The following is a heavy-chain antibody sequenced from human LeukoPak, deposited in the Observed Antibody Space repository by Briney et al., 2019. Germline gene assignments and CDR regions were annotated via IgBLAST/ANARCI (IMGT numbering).Heavy chain of an antibody. CDR2: IYYSGST. CDR1: GGSISSGDYY. CDR3: ARLPDTRYCSSTSCYTAAVTAFDI. D-gene: IGHD2-2*02. Sequence: SQTLSLTCTVSGGSISSGDYYWSWIRQPPGTGLEWIGYIYYSGSTYYNPSLKSRVTISVDTSKNQFSLKLSSVTAADTAVCYCARLPDTRYCSSTSCYTAAVTAFDIWGQGTMVTVSS. J-gene: IGHJ3*02. V-gene: IGHV4-30-4*08.